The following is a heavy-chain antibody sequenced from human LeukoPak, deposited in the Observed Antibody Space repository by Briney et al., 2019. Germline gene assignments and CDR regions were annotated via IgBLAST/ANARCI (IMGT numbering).Heavy chain of an antibody. V-gene: IGHV1-69*10. CDR3: ARTYRSSSGRSGFDY. CDR1: GGTFSSYA. Sequence: GASVKVSCKASGGTFSSYAISWVRQAPGQGLEWMGGIIPILGIAIYAQKFQGRVTITADKSTSTAYMELSSLRSEDTAVYYCARTYRSSSGRSGFDYWGQGTLVTVSS. CDR2: IIPILGIA. D-gene: IGHD6-13*01. J-gene: IGHJ4*02.